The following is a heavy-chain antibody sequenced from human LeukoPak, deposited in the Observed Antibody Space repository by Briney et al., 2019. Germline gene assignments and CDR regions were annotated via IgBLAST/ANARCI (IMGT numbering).Heavy chain of an antibody. Sequence: SETLSLTCTVSGGSISSYYWSWIRQPPGKGLEWIGYIYYSGSTNYNPSLKSRVTISVDTSKNQFSLKLSSVTAADTAVYYCARGLPYYYDSSGYPFFDYWGQGTLVTVSS. V-gene: IGHV4-59*01. CDR1: GGSISSYY. CDR3: ARGLPYYYDSSGYPFFDY. CDR2: IYYSGST. D-gene: IGHD3-22*01. J-gene: IGHJ4*02.